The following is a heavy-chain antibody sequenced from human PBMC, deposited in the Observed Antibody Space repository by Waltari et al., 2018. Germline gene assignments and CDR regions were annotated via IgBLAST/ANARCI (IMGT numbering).Heavy chain of an antibody. V-gene: IGHV3-48*03. J-gene: IGHJ4*02. CDR1: GFTFSSYE. Sequence: EVQLVESGGGLVQPGGSLRLSCAASGFTFSSYEMNWVRQAPGKGLECVSYISSSGKTIYYADSVKGRFTISRDNAKNSLYLQMNSLRAEDTAVYYCARDSIRTGEFDYWGQGTLVTVSS. D-gene: IGHD7-27*01. CDR2: ISSSGKTI. CDR3: ARDSIRTGEFDY.